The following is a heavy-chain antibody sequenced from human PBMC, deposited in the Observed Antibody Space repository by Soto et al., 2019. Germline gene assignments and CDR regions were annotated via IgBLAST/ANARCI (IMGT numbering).Heavy chain of an antibody. CDR3: AREVGYITPTDLIHELGYCSGGSCYSYYSMDS. CDR2: VIPIFGTA. J-gene: IGHJ6*02. V-gene: IGHV1-69*05. Sequence: QVQLVQSGAEVKKPGSSVKVSCKASGGTFSSYAISWVRQAPGQGLEWMGGVIPIFGTANDAQKVRGRDQMTTDQAPRTPYKELSSLRSEDTAWYSCAREVGYITPTDLIHELGYCSGGSCYSYYSMDSSGHGTTVTVSS. D-gene: IGHD2-15*01. CDR1: GGTFSSYA.